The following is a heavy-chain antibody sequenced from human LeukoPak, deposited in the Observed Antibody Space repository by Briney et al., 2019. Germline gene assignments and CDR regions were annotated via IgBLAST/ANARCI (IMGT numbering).Heavy chain of an antibody. V-gene: IGHV3-30*04. CDR1: GFTFSSYA. Sequence: GGSLRLSCAASGFTFSSYAMHWVRQAPGKGLEWVAVISYDGSNKYYADSVKGRFTISRDNSKNTLYLQVNSLRAEDTAVYYCARDRAYSGYDYVFAYWGQGTLVTVSS. J-gene: IGHJ4*02. CDR3: ARDRAYSGYDYVFAY. D-gene: IGHD5-12*01. CDR2: ISYDGSNK.